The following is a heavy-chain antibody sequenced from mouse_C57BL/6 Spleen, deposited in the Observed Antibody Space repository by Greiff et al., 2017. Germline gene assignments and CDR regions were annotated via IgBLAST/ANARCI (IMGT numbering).Heavy chain of an antibody. CDR2: IRNKANGYTT. Sequence: EVQLVESGGGLVQPGGSLSLSCAASGFTFTDYYMSWVRQPPGKALEWLGFIRNKANGYTTEYSASVKGRFTISRDNSQSILYLQMNALRAEDSATYYCARELSYYFDYWGQGTTLTVSS. J-gene: IGHJ2*01. CDR3: ARELSYYFDY. CDR1: GFTFTDYY. V-gene: IGHV7-3*01.